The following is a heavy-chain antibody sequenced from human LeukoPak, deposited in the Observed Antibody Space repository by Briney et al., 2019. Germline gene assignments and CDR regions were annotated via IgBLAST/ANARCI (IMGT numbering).Heavy chain of an antibody. CDR2: IYYSGST. CDR1: GGSISSSSYY. D-gene: IGHD5-18*01. CDR3: ARRNDVDTAMVTPFDY. J-gene: IGHJ4*02. Sequence: PSETLSLTCTVSGGSISSSSYYWGWIRQPPGKGLEWIGSIYYSGSTYYNPSLKSRVTISVDTSKNQFSLKLSSVTAADTAVYYCARRNDVDTAMVTPFDYWGQGTLVTVSS. V-gene: IGHV4-39*01.